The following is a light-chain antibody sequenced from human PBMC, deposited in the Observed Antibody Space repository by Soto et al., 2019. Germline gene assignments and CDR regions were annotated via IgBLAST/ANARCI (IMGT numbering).Light chain of an antibody. V-gene: IGLV3-1*01. CDR3: QAWDSSTPVV. Sequence: SYELTQPPSVSVSPGQTASITCSGDKLGDKYACWYQQKPGQSPVLVIYQDSKRHSGIPERFSGSKSGNTATLTISGTQAMDEADYYCQAWDSSTPVVFGGGTKFTVL. CDR1: KLGDKY. CDR2: QDS. J-gene: IGLJ2*01.